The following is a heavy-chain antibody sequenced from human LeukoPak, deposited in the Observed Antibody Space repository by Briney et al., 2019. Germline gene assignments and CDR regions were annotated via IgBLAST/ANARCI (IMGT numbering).Heavy chain of an antibody. CDR2: IYYSGST. CDR3: ARVASERFNGGLNWFDP. Sequence: SETLSLTCTVSGGSISSYYWSWIRQPPGKGLEWIGYIYYSGSTNYNPSLKSRVTISVDTSKNQFSLKLSSVTAADTAVYYCARVASERFNGGLNWFDPWGQGTLVTVSS. CDR1: GGSISSYY. J-gene: IGHJ5*02. D-gene: IGHD1-26*01. V-gene: IGHV4-59*08.